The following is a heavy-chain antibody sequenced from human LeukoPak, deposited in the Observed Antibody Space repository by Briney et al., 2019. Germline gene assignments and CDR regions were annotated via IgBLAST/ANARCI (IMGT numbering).Heavy chain of an antibody. CDR3: AASTKHTAMVDY. Sequence: KTGGSLRLSCAASGFTFSSYSMNWVRQAPGKGLEWVSSIGSSSSYIYYADSVKGRFTISRDNAKNSLYLQMNSLRAEDTAVYYCAASTKHTAMVDYWGQGILVTVSS. D-gene: IGHD5-18*01. CDR1: GFTFSSYS. V-gene: IGHV3-21*01. J-gene: IGHJ4*02. CDR2: IGSSSSYI.